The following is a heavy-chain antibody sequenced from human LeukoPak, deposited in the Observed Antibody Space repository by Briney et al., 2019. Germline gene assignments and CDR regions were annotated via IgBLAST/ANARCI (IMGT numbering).Heavy chain of an antibody. CDR2: IYHSGST. CDR1: GGSISSGGYS. CDR3: ARLDWNGGFDY. Sequence: SETLSLTCAVSGGSISSGGYSWSWIRQPPGKGLEWIGYIYHSGSTYYNPSLKSRVTISVDRSKNQFSLKLSSVTAADTAVYYCARLDWNGGFDYWGQGTLVTVSS. D-gene: IGHD1-1*01. V-gene: IGHV4-30-2*01. J-gene: IGHJ4*02.